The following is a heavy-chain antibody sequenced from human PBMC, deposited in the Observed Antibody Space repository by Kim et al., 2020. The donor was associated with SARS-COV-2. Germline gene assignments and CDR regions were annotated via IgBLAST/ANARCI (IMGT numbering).Heavy chain of an antibody. CDR3: ARASYSYYYYGMDV. CDR1: GGAISSSSYY. CDR2: ITYNGNT. Sequence: SETLSLTCSVSGGAISSSSYYWVWIRQPPGRGLEWIGSITYNGNTYYNASVKSRATVSLDTSKYHLSLKLTSVTAADTAVYYCARASYSYYYYGMDVWGQGTTITVSS. V-gene: IGHV4-39*02. J-gene: IGHJ6*01.